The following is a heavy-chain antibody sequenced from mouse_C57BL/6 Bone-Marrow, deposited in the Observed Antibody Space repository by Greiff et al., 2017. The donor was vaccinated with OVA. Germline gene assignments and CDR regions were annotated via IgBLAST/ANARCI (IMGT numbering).Heavy chain of an antibody. CDR2: LNSDGGST. CDR3: ARIDSSGFYAMDD. CDR1: EYEFPSHD. Sequence: EVMLVESGGGLVQPGESLKLSCESNEYEFPSHDMSWVRTTPEKRLELVAALNSDGGSTSYPDTIESRFIISRENTKKTRYLQMSRLRSEDTAWYYCARIDSSGFYAMDDWGQGTSVTVSS. D-gene: IGHD3-2*02. V-gene: IGHV5-2*01. J-gene: IGHJ4*01.